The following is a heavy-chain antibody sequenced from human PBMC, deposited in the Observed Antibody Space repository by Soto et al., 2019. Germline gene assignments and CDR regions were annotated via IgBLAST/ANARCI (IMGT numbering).Heavy chain of an antibody. CDR2: IYSGGST. Sequence: EVQLVESGGGLVPPGGSLRLSCAASGFTVSPKYMSWVRQAPGKGLEWVSVIYSGGSTFYADSVRGRFTISRDNSKNTVNLQMNSLRAEDTAVYYCARDPWAADYWGQGTLVTVSS. D-gene: IGHD3-16*01. J-gene: IGHJ4*02. CDR1: GFTVSPKY. V-gene: IGHV3-66*01. CDR3: ARDPWAADY.